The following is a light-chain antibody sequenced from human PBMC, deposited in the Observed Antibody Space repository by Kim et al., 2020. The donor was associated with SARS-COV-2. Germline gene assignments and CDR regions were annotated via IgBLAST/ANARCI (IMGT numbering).Light chain of an antibody. J-gene: IGKJ1*01. CDR3: QQYFDPPWT. Sequence: ATINCKSSHNIFYNSNNRDYLAWFQQKVGQPPKLLIYWASIRQSGVPDRFSGSGSGTNFTLTISSLQAEDVAVYYCQQYFDPPWTFGQGTKVDIK. CDR1: HNIFYNSNNRDY. CDR2: WAS. V-gene: IGKV4-1*01.